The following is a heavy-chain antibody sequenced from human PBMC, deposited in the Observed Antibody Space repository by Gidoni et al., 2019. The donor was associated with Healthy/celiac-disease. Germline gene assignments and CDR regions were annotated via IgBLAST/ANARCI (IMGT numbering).Heavy chain of an antibody. D-gene: IGHD6-13*01. Sequence: EVQLVESGGGPVKPGGSLRLSCAASGFTSSSYSLNWVRQAPGKGLEWVSSISSSSSYIYYADSVKGRFTISRDNAKNSLYLQMNSLRAEDTAVYYCARDSRDSSSWYHYYYGMDVWGQGTTVTVSS. J-gene: IGHJ6*02. CDR1: GFTSSSYS. CDR2: ISSSSSYI. CDR3: ARDSRDSSSWYHYYYGMDV. V-gene: IGHV3-21*01.